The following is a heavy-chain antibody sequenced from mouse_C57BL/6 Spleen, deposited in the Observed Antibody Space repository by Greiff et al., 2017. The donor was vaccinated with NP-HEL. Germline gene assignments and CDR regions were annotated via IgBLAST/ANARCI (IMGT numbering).Heavy chain of an antibody. CDR1: GFNIKDDY. CDR3: TTSPYYYGSSSAWFAY. Sequence: VQLQQSGAELVRSGASVKLSCTASGFNIKDDYMHWVKQRPEQGLEWIGWIDPENGDTEYVSKFQGKATITADTSSNTAYLQLSSLTSEDTAVYYCTTSPYYYGSSSAWFAYWGQGTLVTVSA. CDR2: IDPENGDT. J-gene: IGHJ3*01. V-gene: IGHV14-4*01. D-gene: IGHD1-1*01.